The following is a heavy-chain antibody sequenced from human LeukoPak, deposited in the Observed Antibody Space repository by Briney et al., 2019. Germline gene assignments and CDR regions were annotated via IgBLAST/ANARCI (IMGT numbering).Heavy chain of an antibody. J-gene: IGHJ4*02. CDR1: GFTFSSYA. CDR2: ILYAGSNK. CDR3: ARGGGQVPFDY. V-gene: IGHV3-30*04. D-gene: IGHD2-15*01. Sequence: GGSLRLSCAASGFTFSSYAMSWVRQAPGKGLEWVAVILYAGSNKYYADSVKGRFTISRDNSKNTLYLQMNSLRAEDTAVYYCARGGGQVPFDYWGQGTLVTVSS.